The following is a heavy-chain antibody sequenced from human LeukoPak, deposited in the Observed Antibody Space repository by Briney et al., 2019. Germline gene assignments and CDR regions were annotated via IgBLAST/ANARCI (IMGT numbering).Heavy chain of an antibody. CDR2: INDSGRT. J-gene: IGHJ4*02. Sequence: PSETLSLSCAVYGGSFSGYYWTWIRQSPGKGLEWIGEINDSGRTSNKPSLRSRVIISVDTSKNQFSLKLSSVTAADTAVYFCARVEAYSYGSYLFDYWGQGTQVSVSA. CDR1: GGSFSGYY. CDR3: ARVEAYSYGSYLFDY. D-gene: IGHD4-4*01. V-gene: IGHV4-34*01.